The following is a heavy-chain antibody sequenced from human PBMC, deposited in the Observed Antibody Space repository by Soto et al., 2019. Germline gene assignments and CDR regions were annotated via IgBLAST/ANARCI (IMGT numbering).Heavy chain of an antibody. CDR2: INAGNGNT. D-gene: IGHD3-16*02. J-gene: IGHJ4*02. Sequence: GASVKVSCKASGYTFTSYAMHWVRQAPGQRLEWMGWINAGNGNTKYSQKFQGRVTMTRDTSISTAYMELSRLRSDDTAVYYCAREQYVWGSYRYFYYFDYWGQGTLVTVS. CDR1: GYTFTSYA. CDR3: AREQYVWGSYRYFYYFDY. V-gene: IGHV1-3*01.